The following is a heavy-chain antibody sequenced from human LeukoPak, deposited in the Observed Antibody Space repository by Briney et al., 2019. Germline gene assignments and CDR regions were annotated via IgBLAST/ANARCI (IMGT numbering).Heavy chain of an antibody. V-gene: IGHV6-1*01. Sequence: SQTLSLTCAISGDSVSSNRATWIWIRQSPSRGLEWLGRTYYMSKWYNDYAVSLQGRISVNPDTSKNQFSLHLSSVTPEDTALYYCARAPHGSGCDYWGQGTLVTVSS. D-gene: IGHD6-19*01. J-gene: IGHJ4*02. CDR3: ARAPHGSGCDY. CDR1: GDSVSSNRAT. CDR2: TYYMSKWYN.